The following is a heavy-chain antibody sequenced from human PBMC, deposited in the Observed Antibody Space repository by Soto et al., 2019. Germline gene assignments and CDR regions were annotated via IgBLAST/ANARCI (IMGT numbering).Heavy chain of an antibody. CDR2: VSGTGDIT. CDR1: GLTFSTYA. J-gene: IGHJ3*02. CDR3: AKAHSSGWSIPDCFDI. V-gene: IGHV3-23*01. D-gene: IGHD6-19*01. Sequence: EVQLLESGGGLVQPGGSLRLSCAASGLTFSTYAMTWVRQAPGKGLEWVSGVSGTGDITYYADSVKGRFTISRDNSKNTVYLQMNSLRAEDTAVYYCAKAHSSGWSIPDCFDIWGQGTMVTFSS.